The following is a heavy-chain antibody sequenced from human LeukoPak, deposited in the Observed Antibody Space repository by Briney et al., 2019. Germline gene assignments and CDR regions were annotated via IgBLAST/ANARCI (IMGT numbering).Heavy chain of an antibody. CDR2: IYYSGST. J-gene: IGHJ3*02. D-gene: IGHD4-17*01. CDR1: GFTFSNAW. Sequence: GSLRLSCAASGFTFSNAWMSWVRQAPGKGLEWVGYIYYSGSTNYNPSLKSRVTISVDTSKNQFSLKLSSVTAADTAVYYCARDYGDYDDAFDIWGQGTMVTVSS. CDR3: ARDYGDYDDAFDI. V-gene: IGHV4-59*01.